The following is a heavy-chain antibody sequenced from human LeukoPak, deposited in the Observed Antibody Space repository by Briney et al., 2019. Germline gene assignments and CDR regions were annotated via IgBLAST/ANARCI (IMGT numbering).Heavy chain of an antibody. J-gene: IGHJ6*02. CDR2: IYYSGST. CDR3: ASFGSSSWYGGYYYYGMDV. V-gene: IGHV4-59*01. Sequence: SETLSLTCTVSGGSISSYYWSWIRQPPGKGLEWIGYIYYSGSTNYNPSLKSRVTISVDTSKNQFSLKLSSVTAADTAVYYCASFGSSSWYGGYYYYGMDVWGQGTTVTVSS. CDR1: GGSISSYY. D-gene: IGHD6-13*01.